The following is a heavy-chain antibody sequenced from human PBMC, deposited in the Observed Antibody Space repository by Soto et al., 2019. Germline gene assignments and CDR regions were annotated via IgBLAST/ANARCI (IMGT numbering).Heavy chain of an antibody. D-gene: IGHD3-10*01. CDR2: ISYDGSNK. CDR1: GFTFTSYG. J-gene: IGHJ1*01. Sequence: QVQLVESGGGVVQPGRSLRLSCAASGFTFTSYGMHWVRQAPGKGLEWVAVISYDGSNKYYADSVKGRFTISRDNSKNTLYLQMNSLRAEDTAVYYCAKEGRFGEPGGYFQHWGQGTLVTVSS. CDR3: AKEGRFGEPGGYFQH. V-gene: IGHV3-30*18.